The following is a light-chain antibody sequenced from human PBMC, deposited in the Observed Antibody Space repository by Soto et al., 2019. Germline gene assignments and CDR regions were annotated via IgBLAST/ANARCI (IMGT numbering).Light chain of an antibody. CDR1: QSVSSN. J-gene: IGKJ5*01. CDR3: QHYGRSPIT. CDR2: GAS. V-gene: IGKV3-20*01. Sequence: EIVLTQSPATLSLSPGDIAALYCNASQSVSSNLAWYQQKPGQAPRLLIYGASTRATGIPARFSGSGSGTDFTLTISRLEPEDFALYYCQHYGRSPITFGQGTRLEIK.